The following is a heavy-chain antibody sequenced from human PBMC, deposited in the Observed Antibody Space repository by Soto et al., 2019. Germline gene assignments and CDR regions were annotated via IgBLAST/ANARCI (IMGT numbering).Heavy chain of an antibody. CDR1: GDSVSSNSAG. V-gene: IGHV6-1*01. CDR2: TYYRSKWYY. J-gene: IGHJ4*01. CDR3: ARGEQYSGRIFDY. Sequence: SQTLSLTCAITGDSVSSNSAGWSWVRQSPSRGLEWLGRTYYRSKWYYEYAVSVRGRITVNPDPSKNQYSLQLNSVTPEDTAVYFCARGEQYSGRIFDYWGQGTLVTVSS. D-gene: IGHD1-26*01.